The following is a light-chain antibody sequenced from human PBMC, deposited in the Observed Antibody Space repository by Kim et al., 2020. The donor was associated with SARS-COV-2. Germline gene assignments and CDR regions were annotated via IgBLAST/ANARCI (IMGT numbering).Light chain of an antibody. J-gene: IGKJ1*01. V-gene: IGKV1-39*01. CDR1: QKIATY. CDR2: SMS. Sequence: AAVGDRVSISCRASQKIATYLNWYQQRPGKAPKLLIYSMSRLLSGVPSRFSVFGSGPNFTLTINNVQPDDFATYYCQQSFNYPLAFGQGTNVDIK. CDR3: QQSFNYPLA.